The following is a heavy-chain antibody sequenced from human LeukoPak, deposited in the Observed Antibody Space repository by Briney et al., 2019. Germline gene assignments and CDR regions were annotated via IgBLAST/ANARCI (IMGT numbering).Heavy chain of an antibody. D-gene: IGHD6-19*01. CDR1: GFTFSSYD. CDR3: AGALSIAVAGTGSLGY. V-gene: IGHV3-13*01. J-gene: IGHJ4*02. CDR2: IGTAGDT. Sequence: GGSLRLSCAASGFTFSSYDMHWVRQATGKGLEWVSAIGTAGDTYYPGSVKGRFTISRENAKNSLYLQMNSLRAGDTAVYYCAGALSIAVAGTGSLGYWGQGTLVTVSS.